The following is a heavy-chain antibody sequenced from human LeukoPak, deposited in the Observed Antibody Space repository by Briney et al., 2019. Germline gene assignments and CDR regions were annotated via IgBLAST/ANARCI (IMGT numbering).Heavy chain of an antibody. CDR2: ISGSGGST. D-gene: IGHD3-16*02. CDR1: GFTFSSYA. CDR3: AKDQVITFGGVIEIYYFDY. V-gene: IGHV3-23*01. J-gene: IGHJ4*02. Sequence: GGSLRLSCAASGFTFSSYAMSWVGQAPGKGLEWVSAISGSGGSTYYADSVKGRFTISRDNSKNTLYLQMNSLRAEDTAVYYCAKDQVITFGGVIEIYYFDYWGQGTLVTVSS.